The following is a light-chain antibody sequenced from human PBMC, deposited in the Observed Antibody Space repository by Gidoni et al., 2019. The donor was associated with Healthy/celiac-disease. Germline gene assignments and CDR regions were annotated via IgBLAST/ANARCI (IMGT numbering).Light chain of an antibody. J-gene: IGLJ3*02. V-gene: IGLV1-40*01. CDR1: SSNIGAGYD. CDR2: VNS. CDR3: QSYDSSLSGCV. Sequence: QSVLTQPPSVSGAPGQRVTISCTGSSSNIGAGYDVHWYQQLPGTAPKLLIYVNSNRPSGVPDRFSGSKSGTSASLAITGLQAEDEADYYCQSYDSSLSGCVFGGGTKLTVL.